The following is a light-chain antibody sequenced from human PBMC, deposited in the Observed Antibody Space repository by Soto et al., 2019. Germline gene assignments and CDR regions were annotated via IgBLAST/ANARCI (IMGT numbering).Light chain of an antibody. CDR3: NQYASSPRT. V-gene: IGKV3-20*01. Sequence: EIVLTQSPGTLSLSPGERATLSCRASQSVGKTFVAWYQQKPGQAPRFLIYGASSRATGIPDRFSGRGSGTDFTLTISRLEPEDFAVYYCNQYASSPRTFGQGTKVEI. CDR1: QSVGKTF. J-gene: IGKJ1*01. CDR2: GAS.